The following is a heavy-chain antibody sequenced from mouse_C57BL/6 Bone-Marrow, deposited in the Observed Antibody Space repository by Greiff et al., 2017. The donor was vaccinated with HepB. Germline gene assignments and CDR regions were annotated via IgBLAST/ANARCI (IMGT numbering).Heavy chain of an antibody. Sequence: EVMLVESGPELVKPGASVKISCKASGYSFTGYYMNWVKQSPEKSLEWIGEINPSTGGTTYNQKFKAKATLTVDKSSSTAYMQLKSLTSEDSAVYYCARWYYGSSVWGTGTTVTVSS. CDR1: GYSFTGYY. CDR3: ARWYYGSSV. D-gene: IGHD1-1*01. J-gene: IGHJ1*03. V-gene: IGHV1-42*01. CDR2: INPSTGGT.